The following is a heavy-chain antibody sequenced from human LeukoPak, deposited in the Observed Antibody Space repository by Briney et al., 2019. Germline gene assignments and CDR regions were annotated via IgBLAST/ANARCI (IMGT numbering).Heavy chain of an antibody. CDR1: GYSFTSYW. J-gene: IGHJ6*02. V-gene: IGHV5-10-1*01. CDR3: AGLIVGATWLDF. Sequence: GESLKISCKGSGYSFTSYWISWVRQMPGKGLEWMGRIDPSDSYTNYSPSFQGHVTISADKSISTAYLQWSSLKASDTAMYYCAGLIVGATWLDFWGQGTTVTVSS. CDR2: IDPSDSYT. D-gene: IGHD1-26*01.